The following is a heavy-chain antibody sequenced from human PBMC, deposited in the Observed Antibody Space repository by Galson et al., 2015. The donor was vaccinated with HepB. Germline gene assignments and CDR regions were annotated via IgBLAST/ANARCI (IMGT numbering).Heavy chain of an antibody. CDR2: IKQDGSEK. Sequence: SLRLSCAASGFTFTTLWMSWVRQAPGKGLEWVANIKQDGSEKYSVDSVTGRFTISRDNAKNSLYLQMNSLRAEDTAVYYCARGLRYFDWLPGGYFDLWGRGTLVTVSS. CDR3: ARGLRYFDWLPGGYFDL. CDR1: GFTFTTLW. D-gene: IGHD3-9*01. V-gene: IGHV3-7*03. J-gene: IGHJ2*01.